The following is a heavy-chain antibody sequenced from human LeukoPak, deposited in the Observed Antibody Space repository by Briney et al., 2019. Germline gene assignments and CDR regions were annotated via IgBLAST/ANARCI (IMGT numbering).Heavy chain of an antibody. CDR2: ITGIGDTT. D-gene: IGHD3-9*01. CDR3: AKWGDYDILSGYYVSDY. J-gene: IGHJ4*02. CDR1: GVFCWNCA. Sequence: PGASPRLSCAASGVFCWNCAMSWGRRAPGGRLEWVSAITGIGDTTYYADTVNARFTISRTNSENTLYVEMYPLRGEDTAVYYCAKWGDYDILSGYYVSDYWGQGTLVTVSS. V-gene: IGHV3-23*01.